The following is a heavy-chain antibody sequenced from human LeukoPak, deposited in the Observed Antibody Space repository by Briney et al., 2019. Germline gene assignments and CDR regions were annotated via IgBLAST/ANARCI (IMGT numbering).Heavy chain of an antibody. Sequence: SVKVSCKASGYTFTGYYIHWVRQAPGQGLEWMGGIIPIFGTANYAQKFQGRVTITADESTSTAYMELSSLRSEDTAVYYCARVHYYGSGIQRTNYGMDVWGQGTTVTVSS. CDR3: ARVHYYGSGIQRTNYGMDV. CDR1: GYTFTGYY. V-gene: IGHV1-69*13. J-gene: IGHJ6*02. CDR2: IIPIFGTA. D-gene: IGHD3-10*01.